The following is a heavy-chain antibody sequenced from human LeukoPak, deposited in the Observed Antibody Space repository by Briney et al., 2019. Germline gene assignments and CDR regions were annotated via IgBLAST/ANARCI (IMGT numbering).Heavy chain of an antibody. CDR2: IYRSGST. Sequence: SETLSLTRTVSGYSISSGYYWGWIRQPPGQGLEWIGNIYRSGSTNYNPSLKSRVTISVDTSKNQFSLKLSSVTATHTAVYYCATLPFLEFLFRYWGQGTLVSV. D-gene: IGHD3-3*01. V-gene: IGHV4-38-2*02. CDR3: ATLPFLEFLFRY. CDR1: GYSISSGYY. J-gene: IGHJ4*02.